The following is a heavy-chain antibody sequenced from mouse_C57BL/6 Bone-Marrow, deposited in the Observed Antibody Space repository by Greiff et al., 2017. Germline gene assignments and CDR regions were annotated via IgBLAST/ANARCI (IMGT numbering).Heavy chain of an antibody. V-gene: IGHV14-4*01. CDR2: IDPENGDT. CDR1: GFNIKDDY. Sequence: EVQLKESGAELVRPGASVKLSCTASGFNIKDDYMHWVKQRPEQGLEWIGWIDPENGDTEYASKFQGKATITADTSSNTAYLQLSSLTSEATAVYYWNTPGLGRGRFDYWGQGTTLTVSS. J-gene: IGHJ2*01. CDR3: NTPGLGRGRFDY. D-gene: IGHD4-1*01.